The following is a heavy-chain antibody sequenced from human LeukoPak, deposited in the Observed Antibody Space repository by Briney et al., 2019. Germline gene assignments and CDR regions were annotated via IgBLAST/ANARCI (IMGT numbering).Heavy chain of an antibody. D-gene: IGHD3-22*01. J-gene: IGHJ3*02. Sequence: GGSLRLSCAASGFTVSSSYMSWIRQAPGKGLEWVSVFYSGGKTYYTDSVKGRFTISRDNSKNTLYLQMNSLRAEDTAVYYCAKDLNSTYNYDSSGYEDAFDIWGQGTMVTVSS. V-gene: IGHV3-53*01. CDR3: AKDLNSTYNYDSSGYEDAFDI. CDR2: FYSGGKT. CDR1: GFTVSSSY.